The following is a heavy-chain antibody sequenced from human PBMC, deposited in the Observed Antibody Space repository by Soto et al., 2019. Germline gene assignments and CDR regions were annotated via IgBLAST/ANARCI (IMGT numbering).Heavy chain of an antibody. D-gene: IGHD5-18*01. J-gene: IGHJ4*02. Sequence: ASVKVSCKASGYTFTSYYMHWVRQAPGQGLEWMGIIIPSGGSTSYAQKFQGRVSMTRDTSTTTVYMELCSLRSEDTDVYDCARLLQYSDFDYWGQGPLGTVSS. CDR2: IIPSGGST. V-gene: IGHV1-46*01. CDR1: GYTFTSYY. CDR3: ARLLQYSDFDY.